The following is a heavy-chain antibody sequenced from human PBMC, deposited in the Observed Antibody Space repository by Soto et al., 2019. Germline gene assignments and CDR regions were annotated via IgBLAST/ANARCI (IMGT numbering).Heavy chain of an antibody. CDR1: GFIFSDYA. CDR2: IGGSGDIT. V-gene: IGHV3-23*01. CDR3: ARPSIEAPGTY. J-gene: IGHJ4*02. D-gene: IGHD6-13*01. Sequence: PGRPLRLSCVASGFIFSDYAMSWVRQAPGKGLEWVSAIGGSGDITTYADSMKGRFTISRDNSKNTLYLQISSLRAEDTALYYCARPSIEAPGTYWGQGTLVTVSS.